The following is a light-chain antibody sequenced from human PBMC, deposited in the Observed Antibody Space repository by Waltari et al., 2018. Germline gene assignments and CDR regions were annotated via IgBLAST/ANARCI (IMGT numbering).Light chain of an antibody. V-gene: IGLV2-11*01. CDR2: DVS. CDR3: CSYAGSYTFG. Sequence: QSALTQPRSVSGSPGQSVTISCTGTSSDVGGYNYVSWYQQHPGKAPKLMIYDVSKRPSVVPDRCSGSKAGNTASLTISGLQAEDEADYYCCSYAGSYTFGFGGGTKLTVL. CDR1: SSDVGGYNY. J-gene: IGLJ3*02.